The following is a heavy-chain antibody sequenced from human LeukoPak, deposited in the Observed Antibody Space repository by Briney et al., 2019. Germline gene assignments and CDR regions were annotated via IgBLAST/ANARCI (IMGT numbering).Heavy chain of an antibody. V-gene: IGHV1-2*02. D-gene: IGHD5-18*01. CDR2: INPNSGGT. J-gene: IGHJ4*02. Sequence: ASVTVSCKASGYTFTGYYMHWVRQAPGQGLEWMGWINPNSGGTNYAQKFQGRVTMTRDTSISTAYMELSRLRSDDTAVYYCARDPMAGTAMVNFDYWGQGTLVTVSS. CDR1: GYTFTGYY. CDR3: ARDPMAGTAMVNFDY.